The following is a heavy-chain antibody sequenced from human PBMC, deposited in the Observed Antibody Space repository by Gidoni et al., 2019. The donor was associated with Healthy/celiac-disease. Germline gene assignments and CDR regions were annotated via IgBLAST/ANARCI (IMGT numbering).Heavy chain of an antibody. V-gene: IGHV3-20*01. Sequence: EVQLVESGGGVVRPGGSLRLSCAASGFTFADYGMSWVRQAPGKGLEWVSGINWNGGSTGYADSVKGRFTISRDNAKNSLYLQMNSLRAEDTALYHCARQYYDILTGYRPGRNWFDPWGQGTLVTVSS. CDR2: INWNGGST. CDR3: ARQYYDILTGYRPGRNWFDP. D-gene: IGHD3-9*01. CDR1: GFTFADYG. J-gene: IGHJ5*02.